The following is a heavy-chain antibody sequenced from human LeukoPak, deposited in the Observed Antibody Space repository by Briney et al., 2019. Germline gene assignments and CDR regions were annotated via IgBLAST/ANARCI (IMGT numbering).Heavy chain of an antibody. J-gene: IGHJ4*02. CDR1: GYTLTSYG. CDR3: ARLAYYYGSGSYYNEYYFDY. D-gene: IGHD3-10*01. CDR2: ISAYNGNT. V-gene: IGHV1-18*01. Sequence: ASVKVSCKASGYTLTSYGISWVRQAPGQGLEWMGWISAYNGNTNYAQKLQGRVTMTTDTSTSTAYMELRSLRSDDTAVYYCARLAYYYGSGSYYNEYYFDYWGQGTLVTVSS.